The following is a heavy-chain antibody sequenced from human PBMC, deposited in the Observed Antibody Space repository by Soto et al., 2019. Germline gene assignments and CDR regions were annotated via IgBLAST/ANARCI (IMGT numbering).Heavy chain of an antibody. CDR2: IIPIFGTA. CDR3: ARGSTSYYYDSSGYSPFDY. Sequence: QVQLVQSGAEVKKPGSSVKVSCKASGGTFSSYAISWVRQAPGQGLEWMGGIIPIFGTANYAQKFQGRVTITADKSTSTAYMELSSLRSEDTAVYYCARGSTSYYYDSSGYSPFDYWGQGTLVTVSS. CDR1: GGTFSSYA. J-gene: IGHJ4*02. D-gene: IGHD3-22*01. V-gene: IGHV1-69*06.